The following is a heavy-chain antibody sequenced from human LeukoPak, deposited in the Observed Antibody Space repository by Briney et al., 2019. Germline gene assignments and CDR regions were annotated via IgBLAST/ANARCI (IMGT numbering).Heavy chain of an antibody. D-gene: IGHD2-2*01. CDR2: IIPIFGTA. V-gene: IGHV1-69*05. CDR3: ARGGVDDCSSTSCYVPFDY. CDR1: GGTFSSYA. Sequence: SVKVSCKASGGTFSSYAISWVRQAPGQGLEWMGGIIPIFGTANYAQKFQGRVTITTDESTSTAYMELSSLRSEGTAVYYCARGGVDDCSSTSCYVPFDYWGQGALVTVSS. J-gene: IGHJ4*02.